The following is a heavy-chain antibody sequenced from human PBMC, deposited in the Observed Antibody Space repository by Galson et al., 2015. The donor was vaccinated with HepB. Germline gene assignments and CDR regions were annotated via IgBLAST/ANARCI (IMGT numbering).Heavy chain of an antibody. J-gene: IGHJ4*02. Sequence: SLRLSCAASGFSFSGFIMSWVRHTPGKGLEWVSSISTSGDTTYYADSVEGRFIISRDNSKNSLSLQMNNLRAEDTALYYCAKDVLGVHSCGANCLGVSDSWGQGALVTVSS. CDR3: AKDVLGVHSCGANCLGVSDS. D-gene: IGHD2-21*01. CDR2: ISTSGDTT. V-gene: IGHV3-23*01. CDR1: GFSFSGFI.